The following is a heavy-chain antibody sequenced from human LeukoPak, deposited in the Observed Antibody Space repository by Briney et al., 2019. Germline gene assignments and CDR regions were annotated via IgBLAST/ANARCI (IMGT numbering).Heavy chain of an antibody. CDR1: GFIFENYY. CDR3: ARVVAVVVTGIFDV. V-gene: IGHV3-11*04. Sequence: GGSLRLSCTASGFIFENYYMSWIRQAPGKGPQWVSYISKEDNTIYYADSVKGRFTVSRDNDKNSMYLQMNRLKDEDTAMYYCARVVAVVVTGIFDVWGQGQWSPSLQ. CDR2: ISKEDNTI. J-gene: IGHJ3*01. D-gene: IGHD2-15*01.